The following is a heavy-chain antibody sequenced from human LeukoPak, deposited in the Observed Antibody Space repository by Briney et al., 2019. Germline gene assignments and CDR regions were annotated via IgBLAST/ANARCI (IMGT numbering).Heavy chain of an antibody. CDR3: ARDLVTMVRGLLY. CDR2: ISSSSSYI. J-gene: IGHJ4*02. V-gene: IGHV3-21*01. D-gene: IGHD3-10*01. CDR1: GFTFSSYS. Sequence: GGSLRLSCAASGFTFSSYSMNWVRQAPGKGLEWVSSISSSSSYIYYADSVKGRFTISRDNAKNSLYLQMNRLRAEDTAVYYCARDLVTMVRGLLYWGQGTLVTVSS.